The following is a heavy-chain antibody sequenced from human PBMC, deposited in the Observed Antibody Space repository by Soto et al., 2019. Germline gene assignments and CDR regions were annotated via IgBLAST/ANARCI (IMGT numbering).Heavy chain of an antibody. J-gene: IGHJ4*02. V-gene: IGHV4-30-4*01. CDR2: IYYSGST. Sequence: SETLSLTCTVSGGSISSGDYYWSWIRQPPGKGLEWIGYIYYSGSTYYNPSLKSRVTISVDTSKNQFSLKLSSVTAADTAVYYCARAGGRHYYDSSGYSRALFRWGQGTLVTVSS. CDR3: ARAGGRHYYDSSGYSRALFR. CDR1: GGSISSGDYY. D-gene: IGHD3-22*01.